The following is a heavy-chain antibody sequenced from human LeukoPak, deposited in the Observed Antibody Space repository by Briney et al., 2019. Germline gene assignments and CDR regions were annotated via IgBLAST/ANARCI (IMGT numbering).Heavy chain of an antibody. CDR1: GFTFSSYS. CDR3: VRDYGDSQYNWFDP. J-gene: IGHJ5*02. D-gene: IGHD4-17*01. CDR2: ISSSSSSYSYT. V-gene: IGHV3-21*01. Sequence: GGSLRLSCAASGFTFSSYSMHWVRQAPGKGLEWVSSISSSSSSYSYTYYADSVKGRFTISRDNAKNSLLLQMNSLRAEDTAVYFCVRDYGDSQYNWFDPWGQGTLVTVSS.